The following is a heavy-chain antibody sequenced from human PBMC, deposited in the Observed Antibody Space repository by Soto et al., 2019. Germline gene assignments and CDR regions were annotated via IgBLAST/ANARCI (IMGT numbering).Heavy chain of an antibody. CDR3: ARNRGDGYNYGDY. J-gene: IGHJ4*02. CDR1: GGTFSSYA. Sequence: QVPLVQSGAEVKKPGSSVKVSCKASGGTFSSYAINWVRQAPGQGLEWLGGIIPIFGTTNYAQQFQGRVTITADESTTTAYMELSSLRSEDTAVYYCARNRGDGYNYGDYWGQGTLVSVSS. V-gene: IGHV1-69*01. CDR2: IIPIFGTT. D-gene: IGHD5-12*01.